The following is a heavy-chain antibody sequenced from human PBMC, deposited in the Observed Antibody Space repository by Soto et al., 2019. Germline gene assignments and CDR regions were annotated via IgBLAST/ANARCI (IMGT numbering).Heavy chain of an antibody. D-gene: IGHD2-15*01. CDR1: GYTFTSYG. V-gene: IGHV1-18*01. CDR2: ISAYNGNT. J-gene: IGHJ3*02. CDR3: ARLDIVVAATRDDDAFDI. Sequence: ASGKVSCKASGYTFTSYGISWVRQAPGQGLEWMGWISAYNGNTNYAQKFQGRVTMTRDTSISTAYMELSRLRSDDTAVYYCARLDIVVAATRDDDAFDIWGQGTMVTVSS.